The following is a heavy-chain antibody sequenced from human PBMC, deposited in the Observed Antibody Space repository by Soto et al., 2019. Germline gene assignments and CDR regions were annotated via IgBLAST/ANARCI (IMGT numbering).Heavy chain of an antibody. J-gene: IGHJ5*02. CDR1: GGTFSSYA. CDR3: ARDHTVTTFPIGWFDP. D-gene: IGHD4-17*01. CDR2: IIPIFGTA. Sequence: QVQLVQSGAEVKKPGSSVKVSCKASGGTFSSYAISWVRQAPGQGLEWMGGIIPIFGTASYAQKFQGRVTITADESTRTAYMELSSLRSEDTAVYYCARDHTVTTFPIGWFDPWGQGTLVTVSS. V-gene: IGHV1-69*12.